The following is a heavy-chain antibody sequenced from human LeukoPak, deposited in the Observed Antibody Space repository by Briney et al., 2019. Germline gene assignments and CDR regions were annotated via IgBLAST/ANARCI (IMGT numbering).Heavy chain of an antibody. CDR1: SYTFTSYG. V-gene: IGHV1-18*01. D-gene: IGHD3-3*01. J-gene: IGHJ4*02. CDR3: ARNGVYYDFWSGFDY. CDR2: ISAYNGNT. Sequence: GASVKVSCKASSYTFTSYGISWVRQAPGQGLEWMGWISAYNGNTNYAQKLQGRVTMTTDTSTSTAYMELRSLRSDDTAVYYCARNGVYYDFWSGFDYWGQGTLVTVSS.